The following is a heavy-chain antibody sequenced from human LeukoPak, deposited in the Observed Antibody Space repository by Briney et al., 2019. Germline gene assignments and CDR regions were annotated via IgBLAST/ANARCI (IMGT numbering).Heavy chain of an antibody. CDR1: GGSIWTSDYY. J-gene: IGHJ3*02. CDR3: VRHCCSTPSKRTFDI. Sequence: SEILSLTCTVSGGSIWTSDYYWGCIRQFPGKGLEWIGTISDGGSTYYNPSLESRVIISVDTSKNQFSLKLSSVTAADTAVYYCVRHCCSTPSKRTFDIWGQGTLVTVSS. CDR2: ISDGGST. V-gene: IGHV4-39*01. D-gene: IGHD2-2*01.